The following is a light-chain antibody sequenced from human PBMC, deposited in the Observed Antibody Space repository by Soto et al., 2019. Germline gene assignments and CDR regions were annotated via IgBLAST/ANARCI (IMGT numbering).Light chain of an antibody. CDR1: QSISVW. CDR3: QQYDSFPIT. J-gene: IGKJ5*01. Sequence: DIQMTQSPSTLSASVGDRVTITYRASQSISVWLAWYQQKPGKAPKFLIYKASGLESGVPSRFSGSGSGTEFTLTISSLQPDDFATYYCQQYDSFPITFGQGTRLEIK. CDR2: KAS. V-gene: IGKV1-5*03.